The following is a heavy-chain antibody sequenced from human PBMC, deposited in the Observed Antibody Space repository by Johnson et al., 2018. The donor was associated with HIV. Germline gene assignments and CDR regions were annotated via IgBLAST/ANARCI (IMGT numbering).Heavy chain of an antibody. Sequence: QVQLVESGGGVVQPGRSLRLSCAASGFTFSSYAMHWVRQAPGKGLEWVAVISYYGSNKYYADSVKGRFTISRDNSKNTLYLQMNSLRAEDTAVYYCARDQSSGPHDAFDIWGQGTMVTVSS. V-gene: IGHV3-30*04. J-gene: IGHJ3*02. CDR2: ISYYGSNK. CDR1: GFTFSSYA. D-gene: IGHD3-22*01. CDR3: ARDQSSGPHDAFDI.